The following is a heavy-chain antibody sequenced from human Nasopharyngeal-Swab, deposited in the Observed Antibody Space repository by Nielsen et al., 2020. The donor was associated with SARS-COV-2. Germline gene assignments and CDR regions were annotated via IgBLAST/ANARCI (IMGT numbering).Heavy chain of an antibody. CDR3: ARGGNYAPFDY. CDR2: ISSSSSYT. Sequence: GESLKISCAASGFTFSDYYMSWIRQAPGKGLEWVSYISSSSSYTNYADSVKGRFTISRDNAKNSLYLQMKSLRAEDTAVYYCARGGNYAPFDYWGQGTLVTVSS. CDR1: GFTFSDYY. V-gene: IGHV3-11*06. J-gene: IGHJ4*02. D-gene: IGHD1-7*01.